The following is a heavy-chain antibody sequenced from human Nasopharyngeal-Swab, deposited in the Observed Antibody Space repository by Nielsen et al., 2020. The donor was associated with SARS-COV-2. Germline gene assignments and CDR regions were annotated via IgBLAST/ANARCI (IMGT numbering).Heavy chain of an antibody. J-gene: IGHJ3*02. Sequence: SETLSLTCTVSGASMSGYSWSWIRQPPGKGLEWIAFMYDNEYTNYNPSLRGRATISLDTSKNQFSLKVPSVTAADTAVYYCARENWQLANVFDIWGQGTMVTVSS. CDR2: MYDNEYT. CDR1: GASMSGYS. V-gene: IGHV4-59*01. CDR3: ARENWQLANVFDI. D-gene: IGHD6-19*01.